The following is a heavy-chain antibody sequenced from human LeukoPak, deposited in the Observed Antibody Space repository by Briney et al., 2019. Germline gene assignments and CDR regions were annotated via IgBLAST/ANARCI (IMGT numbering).Heavy chain of an antibody. CDR2: IIPILGIA. Sequence: SVKVSCKASGGTFSSYAISWVRQAPGQGLEWMGRIIPILGIANYAQKFQGRVTITADKSTSTAYMELSSLRSEDTALYYCAREDDSNDDPWGQGTLVTVSS. V-gene: IGHV1-69*04. CDR3: AREDDSNDDP. CDR1: GGTFSSYA. J-gene: IGHJ5*02. D-gene: IGHD3-22*01.